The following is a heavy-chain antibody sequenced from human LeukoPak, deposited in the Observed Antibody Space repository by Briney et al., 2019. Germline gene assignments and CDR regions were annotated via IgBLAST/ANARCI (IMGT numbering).Heavy chain of an antibody. V-gene: IGHV3-33*01. CDR1: GFTFSSYG. Sequence: GGSLRLSCAASGFTFSSYGMHWVRQAPGKGLEGVAVIWYDGSNKYYADSVKGRFTISRDNSKNTLYLQMNSLRAEDTAVYYCARELSSDGPAFDYWGQGTLVTVTS. CDR2: IWYDGSNK. D-gene: IGHD2-15*01. J-gene: IGHJ4*02. CDR3: ARELSSDGPAFDY.